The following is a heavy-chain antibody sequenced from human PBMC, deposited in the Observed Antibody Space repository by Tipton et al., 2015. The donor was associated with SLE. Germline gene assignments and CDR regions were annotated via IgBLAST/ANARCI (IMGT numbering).Heavy chain of an antibody. V-gene: IGHV3-21*03. CDR3: ARENWFDP. Sequence: SLRLSCAASGFTFSSYSLYWVRQAPGKGLEWVSSISSSSSYIYYADSVKGRFTISRDNAKNSLYLQMNSLRAEDTAVYYCARENWFDPWGQGTLVTVSS. CDR2: ISSSSSYI. CDR1: GFTFSSYS. J-gene: IGHJ5*02.